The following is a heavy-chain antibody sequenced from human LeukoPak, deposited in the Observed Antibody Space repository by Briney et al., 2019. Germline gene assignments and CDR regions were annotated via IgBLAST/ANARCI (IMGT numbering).Heavy chain of an antibody. CDR3: ASAKTTVFDY. CDR1: GGSFSGYY. V-gene: IGHV4-34*01. CDR2: INHSGST. Sequence: SETLSLTCAVYGGSFSGYYWSWIRQPPGKGLEWIGEINHSGSTNYNPSLKSRVTISVDTSKNRFSLKLSSVTAADTAVYYCASAKTTVFDYWGQGTLVTVSS. D-gene: IGHD4-17*01. J-gene: IGHJ4*02.